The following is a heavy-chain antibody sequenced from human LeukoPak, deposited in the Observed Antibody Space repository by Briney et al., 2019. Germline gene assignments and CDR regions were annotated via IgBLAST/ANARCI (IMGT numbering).Heavy chain of an antibody. Sequence: PGGSLRLSCAASGFTFSSYSMNWVRQAPGKGLEWVSYISSSSSTIYYADSVKGRFAISRDNAKSSLYLQMNSLRAEDTAVYYCARELLLWFGESPGDYWGQGTLVTVSS. D-gene: IGHD3-10*01. J-gene: IGHJ4*02. CDR2: ISSSSSTI. CDR1: GFTFSSYS. V-gene: IGHV3-48*01. CDR3: ARELLLWFGESPGDY.